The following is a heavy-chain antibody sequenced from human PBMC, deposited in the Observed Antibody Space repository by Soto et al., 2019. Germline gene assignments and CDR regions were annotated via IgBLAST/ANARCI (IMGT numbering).Heavy chain of an antibody. CDR2: IIPIFGTA. J-gene: IGHJ4*01. D-gene: IGHD1-26*01. Sequence: ASVKVSCKASGGTFSSYAISWVRQAPGQGLEWMGGIIPIFGTANYAQKFQGRVTITADESTSTAYMELSSLRSEDTAVYYCTTLERGGGSYYLDYCGHGTLVTV. CDR3: TTLERGGGSYYLDY. V-gene: IGHV1-69*13. CDR1: GGTFSSYA.